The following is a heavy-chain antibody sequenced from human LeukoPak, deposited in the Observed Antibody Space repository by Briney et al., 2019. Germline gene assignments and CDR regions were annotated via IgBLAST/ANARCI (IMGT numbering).Heavy chain of an antibody. CDR1: GGSISSGGYY. CDR2: IYYSGST. J-gene: IGHJ4*02. CDR3: ARARYYDSSGYPVFDY. V-gene: IGHV4-31*03. D-gene: IGHD3-22*01. Sequence: SETLSLTCTVSGGSISSGGYYWSWIRQHPGKGLEWIGYIYYSGSTYYNPSLKSRVTISVDTSKNQFSLKLSSVTAADTAVYYCARARYYDSSGYPVFDYWGQGTLVTVSS.